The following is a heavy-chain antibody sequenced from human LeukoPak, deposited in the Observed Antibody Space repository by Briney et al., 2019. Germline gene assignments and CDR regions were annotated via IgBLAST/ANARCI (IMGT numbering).Heavy chain of an antibody. CDR2: IYSGGST. D-gene: IGHD4-17*01. Sequence: GGSLRLSCAASGFTVSSNYMSWVRQAPGKGLEWVSVIYSGGSTYYADSVKGGFTISRDNSKNTLYLKMNSLRAEDTAVYYCATTLHDDYGDYVDYYWYFDLWGRGTLVTVSS. CDR1: GFTVSSNY. CDR3: ATTLHDDYGDYVDYYWYFDL. V-gene: IGHV3-53*01. J-gene: IGHJ2*01.